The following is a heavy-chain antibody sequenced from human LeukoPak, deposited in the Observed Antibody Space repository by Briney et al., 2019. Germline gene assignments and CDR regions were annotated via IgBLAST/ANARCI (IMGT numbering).Heavy chain of an antibody. CDR3: ARCGYDYGDYESPNWFDP. CDR1: GGSISSGSYY. CDR2: IYTSGST. V-gene: IGHV4-61*02. D-gene: IGHD4-17*01. Sequence: PSETLSLTCTVSGGSISSGSYYWSWIRQPAGKGLEWIGRIYTSGSTNYNPSLKSRVNISVDTSKNQFSLKLSSVTAADTAVYYCARCGYDYGDYESPNWFDPWGQGTLVTVSS. J-gene: IGHJ5*02.